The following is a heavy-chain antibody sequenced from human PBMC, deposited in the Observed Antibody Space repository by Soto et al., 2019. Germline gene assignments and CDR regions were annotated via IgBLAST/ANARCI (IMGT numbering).Heavy chain of an antibody. Sequence: GGSLRLSCAASGFTFSSYGMHWVRQAPGKGLEWVAVISYDGSNKYYADSAKGRFTISRDNSKNTLYLQMNSLRAEDTAVYYCARGGYCSSTTCYRYGMDVWGQGTTVTVSS. CDR1: GFTFSSYG. CDR3: ARGGYCSSTTCYRYGMDV. D-gene: IGHD2-2*03. V-gene: IGHV3-30*03. CDR2: ISYDGSNK. J-gene: IGHJ6*02.